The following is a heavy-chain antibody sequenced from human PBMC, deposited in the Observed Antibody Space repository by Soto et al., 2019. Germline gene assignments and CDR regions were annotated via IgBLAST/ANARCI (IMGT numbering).Heavy chain of an antibody. D-gene: IGHD1-7*01. J-gene: IGHJ3*02. Sequence: SETLSLTCAVYGGSFSGYYWRWIRQPPGKRLEWIGEVNHSGDTNYNPSLKSRVTVSADTSKNQFSLNLGSVTAADTAVYYCARVQYNSNYGAFDIWGQGTMVTVSS. CDR2: VNHSGDT. CDR3: ARVQYNSNYGAFDI. V-gene: IGHV4-34*01. CDR1: GGSFSGYY.